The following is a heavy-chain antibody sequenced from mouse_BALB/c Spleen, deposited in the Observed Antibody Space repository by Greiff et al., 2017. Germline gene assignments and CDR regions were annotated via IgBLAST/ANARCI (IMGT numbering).Heavy chain of an antibody. V-gene: IGHV5-17*02. CDR2: ISSGSSTI. J-gene: IGHJ4*01. D-gene: IGHD3-1*01. CDR1: GFTFSSFG. CDR3: ARSSGHEAMDY. Sequence: EVKLMESGGGLVQPGGSRKLSCAASGFTFSSFGMHWVRQAPEKGLEWVAYISSGSSTIYYADTVKGRFTISRDNPKNTLFLQMTSLRSEDTAMYYCARSSGHEAMDYWGQGTSVTVSS.